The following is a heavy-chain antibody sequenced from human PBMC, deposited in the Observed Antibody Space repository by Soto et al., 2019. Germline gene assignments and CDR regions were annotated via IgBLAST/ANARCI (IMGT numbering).Heavy chain of an antibody. D-gene: IGHD3-22*01. CDR1: GGSISSGVYS. V-gene: IGHV4-30-2*01. Sequence: QLQLQESGSGLVKPSQTLSLTCAVSGGSISSGVYSWNWIRQPPGKGMEWIGYIYYGGSTYYNPSHQSRVTMSVDRSRNQFYLKLNSVTAADTAVYYCASIRREYDNSGPVDYWGKGTLVTVYS. J-gene: IGHJ4*02. CDR3: ASIRREYDNSGPVDY. CDR2: IYYGGST.